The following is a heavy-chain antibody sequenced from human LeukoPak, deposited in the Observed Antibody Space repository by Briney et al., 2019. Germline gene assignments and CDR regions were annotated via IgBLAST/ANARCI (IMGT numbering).Heavy chain of an antibody. V-gene: IGHV3-66*01. CDR1: GFTVSSNY. Sequence: PGGSLRLSCAASGFTVSSNYMSWVREAPEEGLEWVSVIYSGGSTYYADSVKGRFTISRDNSKNTLYLQMNSLRDEDTVVYYCARDSNNDYWGQGTLVTVSS. J-gene: IGHJ4*02. CDR2: IYSGGST. CDR3: ARDSNNDY. D-gene: IGHD1/OR15-1a*01.